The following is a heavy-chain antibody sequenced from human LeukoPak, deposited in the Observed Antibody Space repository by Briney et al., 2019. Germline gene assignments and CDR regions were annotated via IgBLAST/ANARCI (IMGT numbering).Heavy chain of an antibody. V-gene: IGHV3-48*03. CDR2: ISSSGSTI. D-gene: IGHD6-13*01. J-gene: IGHJ4*02. CDR3: ARIPRIATPGAYF. CDR1: GFTFSSYE. Sequence: GGSLRLSCAASGFTFSSYEMNWVRQAPGKGLEWVSYISSSGSTIYYADSVKGRFTISRDNAKNSLYLQMNALRAEDTAVYYCARIPRIATPGAYFWGQGTLVTVSS.